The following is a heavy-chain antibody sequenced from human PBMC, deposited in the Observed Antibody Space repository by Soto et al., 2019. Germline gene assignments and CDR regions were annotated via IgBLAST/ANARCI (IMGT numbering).Heavy chain of an antibody. CDR2: IWYDGGNK. D-gene: IGHD6-13*01. V-gene: IGHV3-33*01. CDR1: GFTFSAYG. CDR3: ARDGSSSNWSTLDY. J-gene: IGHJ4*02. Sequence: PGVSLRLSCAASGFTFSAYGMHWFRQAPGKGLEWVAIIWYDGGNKYYADSVKGRFTISRDNSKNTLYLQMSSLRAEDTALYYCARDGSSSNWSTLDYWGRGALVTVSS.